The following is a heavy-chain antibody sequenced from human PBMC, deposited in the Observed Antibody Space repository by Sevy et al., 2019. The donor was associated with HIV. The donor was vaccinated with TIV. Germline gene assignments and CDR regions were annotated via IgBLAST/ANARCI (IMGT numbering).Heavy chain of an antibody. J-gene: IGHJ4*02. CDR3: TAGVGTSDFDY. D-gene: IGHD1-26*01. Sequence: GGSLRLSCVASGFTFSNAWMSWVRQAPGKGLEWVGRIKSKTDGGTRDFAAPVKGRFAIARDDSKNTLSLQMDSLKTEDTALYYCTAGVGTSDFDYWGQGIFVTVSS. CDR1: GFTFSNAW. CDR2: IKSKTDGGTR. V-gene: IGHV3-15*01.